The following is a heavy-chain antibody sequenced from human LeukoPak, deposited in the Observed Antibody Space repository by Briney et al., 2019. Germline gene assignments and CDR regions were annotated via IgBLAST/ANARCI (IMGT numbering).Heavy chain of an antibody. CDR1: GYTFTNND. CDR3: AREIMITFGGVGAIGFDP. Sequence: GASVKVSCKASGYTFTNNDINWVRQATGQGLEWMAWMNPNSGDTGYAQKFHGRVTITRNTSISTAYMELSSLRSEDTAIYYCAREIMITFGGVGAIGFDPWGQGTLVTVSS. J-gene: IGHJ5*02. V-gene: IGHV1-8*03. D-gene: IGHD3-16*01. CDR2: MNPNSGDT.